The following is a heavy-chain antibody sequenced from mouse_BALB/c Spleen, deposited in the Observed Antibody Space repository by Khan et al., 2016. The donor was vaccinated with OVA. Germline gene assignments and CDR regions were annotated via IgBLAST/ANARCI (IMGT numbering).Heavy chain of an antibody. D-gene: IGHD2-4*01. CDR1: GYSITSEYT. CDR3: ERKDYYDYDPFPY. V-gene: IGHV3-2*02. Sequence: VQLKQSGPGLVKPSQSLSLTCTVTGYSITSEYTWNWIRQFPGNKLEWMGFISYSGNTRYNPSLKSRISITRDTSKNQFFLQLNSVTSKDTATYYCERKDYYDYDPFPYWGQGTLVTVSA. CDR2: ISYSGNT. J-gene: IGHJ3*01.